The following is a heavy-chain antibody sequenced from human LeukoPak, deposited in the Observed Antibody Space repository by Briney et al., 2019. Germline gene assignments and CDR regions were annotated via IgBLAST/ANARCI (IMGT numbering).Heavy chain of an antibody. CDR2: IYSGGNT. CDR1: GFTFGDYA. Sequence: PGGSLRLSCTTSGFTFGDYAMSWVRQAPGKGLEWVSVIYSGGNTYYADSVKGRFTISRDNSKNTLYLQMNSLRAEDTAVYYCARASDYYGDYSDYWGQGTLVTVSS. V-gene: IGHV3-66*01. D-gene: IGHD4-17*01. J-gene: IGHJ4*02. CDR3: ARASDYYGDYSDY.